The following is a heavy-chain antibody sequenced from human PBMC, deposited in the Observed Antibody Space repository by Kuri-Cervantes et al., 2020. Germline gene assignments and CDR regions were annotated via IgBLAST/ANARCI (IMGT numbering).Heavy chain of an antibody. CDR2: INQDGSEK. Sequence: GESLKISCAASGFTFSDYYMSWIRQAPGKGLEWVANINQDGSEKYYVESVKGRFTISRDNTKKSLYLQMNSLRAEDTAVYYCVRDMDGGAGHTDWFDPWGQGTLVTVSS. CDR1: GFTFSDYY. CDR3: VRDMDGGAGHTDWFDP. D-gene: IGHD3-10*01. J-gene: IGHJ5*02. V-gene: IGHV3-7*01.